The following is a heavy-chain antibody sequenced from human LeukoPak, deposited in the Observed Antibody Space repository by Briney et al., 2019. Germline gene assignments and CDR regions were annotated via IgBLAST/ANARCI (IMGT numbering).Heavy chain of an antibody. V-gene: IGHV4-59*01. J-gene: IGHJ4*02. CDR3: ARVPHRYYYIDY. CDR1: GGSSSSYY. CDR2: IYYSGST. D-gene: IGHD3-10*01. Sequence: SETLSLTCTVSGGSSSSYYWSWIRQPPGKGLEWIGYIYYSGSTNYNPSLKSRVTISVDTSKNQFSLKLSSVTAADTAVYYCARVPHRYYYIDYWGQGTLVTVSS.